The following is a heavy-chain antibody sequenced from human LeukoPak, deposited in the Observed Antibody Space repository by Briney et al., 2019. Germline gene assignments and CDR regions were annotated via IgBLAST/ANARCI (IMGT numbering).Heavy chain of an antibody. CDR3: AKVPLLYDSSGYPIDY. CDR1: EFTFSSYG. J-gene: IGHJ4*02. D-gene: IGHD3-22*01. V-gene: IGHV3-30*02. CDR2: IRYDGSNK. Sequence: PGGSLRLSCAASEFTFSSYGMHWVRQARGKGLEWVAFIRYDGSNKYYADSVKGRFTISRDNAKNSLYLQMNGLRAEDTAVYYCAKVPLLYDSSGYPIDYWGQGTLVTVSS.